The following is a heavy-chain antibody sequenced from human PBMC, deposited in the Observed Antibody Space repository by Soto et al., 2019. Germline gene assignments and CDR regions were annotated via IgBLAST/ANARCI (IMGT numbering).Heavy chain of an antibody. CDR2: IKEDASEK. CDR1: GFAFSVFW. J-gene: IGHJ4*02. Sequence: PGGSLRLSWAASGFAFSVFWMDWVRQAPGKGLEWVAKIKEDASEKYYVDSVKGRFIISRDNARNSVYLQMNSLRDEDTAVYYCARVRPWNYSDSWGQGTLVTVSA. V-gene: IGHV3-7*03. D-gene: IGHD1-7*01. CDR3: ARVRPWNYSDS.